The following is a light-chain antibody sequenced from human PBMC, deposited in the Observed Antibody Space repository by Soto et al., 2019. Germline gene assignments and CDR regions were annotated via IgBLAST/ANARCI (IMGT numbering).Light chain of an antibody. CDR3: QQSYSTPPFT. CDR2: AAS. J-gene: IGKJ3*01. CDR1: QSISSY. Sequence: DIQMTQSPSSLSASVGDRVTITCRASQSISSYLNWYQQKPGKAPKLLIYAASSLQSGVPSRFSGSGSGTAFTLTISSLQHEDFVTYYCQQSYSTPPFTFGPGTKVDI. V-gene: IGKV1-39*01.